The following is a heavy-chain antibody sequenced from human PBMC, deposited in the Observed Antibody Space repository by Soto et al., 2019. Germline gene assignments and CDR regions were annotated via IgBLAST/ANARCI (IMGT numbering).Heavy chain of an antibody. J-gene: IGHJ4*02. V-gene: IGHV4-39*01. CDR1: GGSISSSSYY. D-gene: IGHD3-22*01. Sequence: PSETLSLTCTVSGGSISSSSYYWGWIRQPPGKGLEWIGSIYYSGSTYYNPSLKSRVTISVDTSKNQFSLKLSSVTAADTAVYYFGRQYYYDSSGYYYYFDYWGEGTLVTVSS. CDR2: IYYSGST. CDR3: GRQYYYDSSGYYYYFDY.